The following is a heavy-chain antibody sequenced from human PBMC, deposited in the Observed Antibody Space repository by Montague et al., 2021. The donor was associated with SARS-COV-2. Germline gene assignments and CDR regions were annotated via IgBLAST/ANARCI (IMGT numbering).Heavy chain of an antibody. CDR3: AKRQVVGMYYDALDF. D-gene: IGHD1-26*01. V-gene: IGHV3-23*01. CDR1: GFTFSSYA. CDR2: IEDNT. J-gene: IGHJ3*01. Sequence: SLSLSCAASGFTFSSYAMSWVRQAPGKGLEWVSVIEDNTYYADPVKGRFTLSNDEYKNTLYLQMNSLGVDDTANYYCAKRQVVGMYYDALDFWGQGTVVIVSS.